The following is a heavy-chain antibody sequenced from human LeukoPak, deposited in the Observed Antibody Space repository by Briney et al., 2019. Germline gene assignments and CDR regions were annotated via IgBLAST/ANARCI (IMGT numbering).Heavy chain of an antibody. CDR1: GFTFSNYA. J-gene: IGHJ4*02. CDR2: ISGSGGST. Sequence: GGSLRLSCAASGFTFSNYAMSWVRQAPGKGLEWVSAISGSGGSTYYADSVKGRFTISRDNSKITLYLEMNSLRAEDTAVYSCAKLYSSGWPYYFDYWGQGTLVTVS. V-gene: IGHV3-23*01. D-gene: IGHD6-19*01. CDR3: AKLYSSGWPYYFDY.